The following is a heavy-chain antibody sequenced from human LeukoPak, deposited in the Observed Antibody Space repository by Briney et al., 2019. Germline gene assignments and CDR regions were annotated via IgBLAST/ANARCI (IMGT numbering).Heavy chain of an antibody. D-gene: IGHD2-15*01. CDR2: IRYDGSNK. J-gene: IGHJ6*02. CDR1: GFTISSYG. V-gene: IGHV3-30*02. Sequence: GGSLRLSCAAPGFTISSYGMHWIRQAPGQGLEWVAFIRYDGSNKYYADSVKGRFTISRDNSKNTLYLQMNSLRAEDTAVYDCAKEFKDIVVVVAASPPYGMDVWGQGTTVTVSS. CDR3: AKEFKDIVVVVAASPPYGMDV.